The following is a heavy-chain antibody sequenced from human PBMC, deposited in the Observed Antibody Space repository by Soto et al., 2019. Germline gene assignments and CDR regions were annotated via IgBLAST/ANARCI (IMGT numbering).Heavy chain of an antibody. CDR3: ARESEDLTSNFDY. V-gene: IGHV3-21*06. J-gene: IGHJ4*02. CDR2: ISSTTDYI. CDR1: GFTFTRYS. Sequence: GGSLRLSCAASGFTFTRYSMNWVRQAPGKGLEWVSSISSTTDYIYYGDSMKGRFTISRDNAKNSLYLEMNSLRAEDTAVYYCARESEDLTSNFDYWGQGTMVTVSS.